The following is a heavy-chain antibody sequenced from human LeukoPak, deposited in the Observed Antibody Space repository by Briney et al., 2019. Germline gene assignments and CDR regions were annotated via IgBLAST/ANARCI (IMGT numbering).Heavy chain of an antibody. J-gene: IGHJ6*03. V-gene: IGHV4-61*08. CDR1: GGSISSGDYY. CDR2: IYYSGST. Sequence: SETLSLTCTVSGGSISSGDYYWSWIRQPPGKGLEWIGYIYYSGSTYYNPSLKSRVTISVDTSKNQFSLKLSSVTAADTAVYYCARARGIVVPAAMEYYYYYMDVWGKGTTVTVSS. D-gene: IGHD2-2*01. CDR3: ARARGIVVPAAMEYYYYYMDV.